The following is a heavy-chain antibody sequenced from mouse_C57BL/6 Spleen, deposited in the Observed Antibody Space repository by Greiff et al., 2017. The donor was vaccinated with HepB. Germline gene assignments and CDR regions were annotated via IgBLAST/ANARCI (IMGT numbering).Heavy chain of an antibody. CDR2: ISDGCSYT. Sequence: EVQVVESGGGLVKPGGSLKLSCAASGFTFSSYAMSWVRQTPEKRLEWVATISDGCSYTYYPDNVKGRFTISRDNAKNNLYLQMSHLKSEDTAMYYCARDGYYGSTRAMDYWGQGTSVTVSS. D-gene: IGHD1-1*01. CDR3: ARDGYYGSTRAMDY. V-gene: IGHV5-4*01. J-gene: IGHJ4*01. CDR1: GFTFSSYA.